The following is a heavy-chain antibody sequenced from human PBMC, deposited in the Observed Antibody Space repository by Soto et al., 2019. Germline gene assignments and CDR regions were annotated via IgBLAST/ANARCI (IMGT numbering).Heavy chain of an antibody. CDR2: IKQDGSEK. Sequence: EVQLVESGGGLVQPGGSLRLSCAASGFTFSSYWMSWVRQAPGKGLEWVANIKQDGSEKYYVDSVKGRFTISRDNAKNSLYLQMNSLRAEDTAVYYCARGXXPPXXXLQTGTVQYYMDVWGKGTTVTVSS. CDR3: ARGXXPPXXXLQTGTVQYYMDV. V-gene: IGHV3-7*01. D-gene: IGHD1-1*01. J-gene: IGHJ6*03. CDR1: GFTFSSYW.